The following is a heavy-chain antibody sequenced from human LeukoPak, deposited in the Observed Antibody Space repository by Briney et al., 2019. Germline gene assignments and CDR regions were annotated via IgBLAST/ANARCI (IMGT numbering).Heavy chain of an antibody. CDR1: GGSIGTYS. Sequence: SETLSLTCTVSGGSIGTYSWNWIRQPPGKGLEWIGYIYYSGTTNYNPSLKSRVTISVDTSKNQFSLKLSSVTAADTAVYYCARGKRYYYGSGSPTNWFDPWGQGTLVTVSS. V-gene: IGHV4-59*12. J-gene: IGHJ5*02. D-gene: IGHD3-10*01. CDR3: ARGKRYYYGSGSPTNWFDP. CDR2: IYYSGTT.